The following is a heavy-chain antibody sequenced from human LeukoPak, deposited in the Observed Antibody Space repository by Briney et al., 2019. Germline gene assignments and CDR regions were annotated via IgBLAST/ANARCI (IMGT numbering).Heavy chain of an antibody. CDR1: GFTFSSYW. V-gene: IGHV3-7*01. J-gene: IGHJ6*02. Sequence: GGSLRLSCAASGFTFSSYWMSWVRQAPGKGLEWVANIKQDGSEKYYVDSVKGRFTISRDNSKNTLYLQMNSLRAEDTAVYYCAKDRKYGDYGSWYYGMDVWGQGTTVTVSS. CDR3: AKDRKYGDYGSWYYGMDV. D-gene: IGHD4-17*01. CDR2: IKQDGSEK.